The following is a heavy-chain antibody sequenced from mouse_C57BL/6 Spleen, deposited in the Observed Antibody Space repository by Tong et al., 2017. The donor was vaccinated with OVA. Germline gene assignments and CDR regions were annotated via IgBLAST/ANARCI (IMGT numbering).Heavy chain of an antibody. V-gene: IGHV1-7*01. J-gene: IGHJ2*01. CDR2: INPSSGYT. Sequence: VQLQQSGAELAKPGASVKMSCKASGYTFTSYWMHWVKQRPGQGLEWIGYINPSSGYTNYNQKFKDKATLTADKSSSTAYMQLSSLTSEDSAVYYCARGELLYFDYWGQGTTLTVSS. CDR3: ARGELLYFDY. CDR1: GYTFTSYW. D-gene: IGHD2-1*01.